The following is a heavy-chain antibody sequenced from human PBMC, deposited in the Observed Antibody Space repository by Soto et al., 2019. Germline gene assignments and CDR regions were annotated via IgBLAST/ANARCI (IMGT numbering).Heavy chain of an antibody. CDR2: INPNSGGT. J-gene: IGHJ4*02. CDR1: GYTFTGYY. Sequence: GASVKVSCKASGYTFTGYYMHWVRQAPGQGLEWMGWINPNSGGTNYAQKFQGRVTMTRDTSISTAHMELSRLRSDDTAVYYCARVRDDSSGYYRLGPFDYWGQGTLVTVSS. CDR3: ARVRDDSSGYYRLGPFDY. V-gene: IGHV1-2*02. D-gene: IGHD3-22*01.